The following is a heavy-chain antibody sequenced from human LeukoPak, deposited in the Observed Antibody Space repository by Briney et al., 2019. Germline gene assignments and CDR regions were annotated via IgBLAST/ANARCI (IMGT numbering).Heavy chain of an antibody. CDR3: AGFFWSGYFGGG. J-gene: IGHJ4*02. CDR2: INPNSGGT. Sequence: ASVKVSCKASGYTFTGYYMHWVRQAPGQGLEWMGWINPNSGGTNYAQKFQGRVTTTRDTSISTAYMELSRLRSDDTAVYYCAGFFWSGYFGGGWGQGTLVTVSS. CDR1: GYTFTGYY. D-gene: IGHD3-3*01. V-gene: IGHV1-2*02.